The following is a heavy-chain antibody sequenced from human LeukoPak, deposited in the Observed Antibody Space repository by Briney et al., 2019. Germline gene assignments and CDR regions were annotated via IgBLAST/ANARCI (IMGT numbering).Heavy chain of an antibody. D-gene: IGHD1-14*01. CDR3: ARPSGRYYGMDV. Sequence: SETLSLTCVVYGESFSGYSWSWIRQPPGKGLEWIGEINQRRNTNYNPSLKSRVTISIDTSKNQFSLKLSSVTAADTAVYYCARPSGRYYGMDVWGQGTTVTVSS. J-gene: IGHJ6*02. V-gene: IGHV4-34*01. CDR1: GESFSGYS. CDR2: INQRRNT.